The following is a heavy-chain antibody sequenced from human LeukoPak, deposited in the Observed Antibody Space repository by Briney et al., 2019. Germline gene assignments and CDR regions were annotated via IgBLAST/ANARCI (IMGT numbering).Heavy chain of an antibody. V-gene: IGHV3-15*01. CDR3: TTAFSPSAVAGYGPGPFDY. CDR2: IKSKTDGGTT. CDR1: GFTFSNAW. Sequence: GGSLRLSCAASGFTFSNAWMSWVRQAPGKGLEWVGRIKSKTDGGTTDYAAPVKGRFTISRDDSKNTLYLQMNSLKTEDTAVYYCTTAFSPSAVAGYGPGPFDYWGQGTLVTVSS. J-gene: IGHJ4*02. D-gene: IGHD6-19*01.